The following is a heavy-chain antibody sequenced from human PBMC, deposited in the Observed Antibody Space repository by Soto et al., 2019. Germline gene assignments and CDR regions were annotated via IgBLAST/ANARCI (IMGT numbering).Heavy chain of an antibody. J-gene: IGHJ6*02. CDR1: GGSCSGYY. V-gene: IGHV4-34*01. CDR3: ASGGYQLLYYYYYGMDV. D-gene: IGHD2-2*01. CDR2: INHSGST. Sequence: ETLSLSCAVYGGSCSGYYWSWIRQPPGKGLEWIGEINHSGSTNYNPSLKSRVTISVDTSKNQFSLKLSSVTAADTAVYYCASGGYQLLYYYYYGMDVWGPGTTVTVSS.